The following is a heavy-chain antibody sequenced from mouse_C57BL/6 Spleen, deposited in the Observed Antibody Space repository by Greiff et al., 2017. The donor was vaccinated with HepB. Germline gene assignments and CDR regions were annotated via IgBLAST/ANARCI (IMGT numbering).Heavy chain of an antibody. D-gene: IGHD2-5*01. J-gene: IGHJ3*01. V-gene: IGHV1-82*01. Sequence: QVQLKESGPELVKPGASVKISCKASGYAFSSSWMNWVKQRPGKGLVWIGRIYPGDGDTNYNGKFKGKATLTADKSSSTAYMQLSSLTSEDSAVYFCARGYSNSPWFAYWGQGTLVTVSA. CDR1: GYAFSSSW. CDR3: ARGYSNSPWFAY. CDR2: IYPGDGDT.